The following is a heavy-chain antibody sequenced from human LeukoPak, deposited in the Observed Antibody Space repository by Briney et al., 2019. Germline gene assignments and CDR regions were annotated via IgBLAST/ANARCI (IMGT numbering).Heavy chain of an antibody. V-gene: IGHV3-23*01. CDR3: AKARGVVKSSWYFDY. D-gene: IGHD3-22*01. J-gene: IGHJ4*02. Sequence: GGSLRLSCAASGFTFSSYGMSWVRQAPGKGLEWVSAISGSGGSTYYADSVKGRFTISRDNSKNTLYLQMNSLRAEDTAVYYCAKARGVVKSSWYFDYWGQGTLVTVSS. CDR1: GFTFSSYG. CDR2: ISGSGGST.